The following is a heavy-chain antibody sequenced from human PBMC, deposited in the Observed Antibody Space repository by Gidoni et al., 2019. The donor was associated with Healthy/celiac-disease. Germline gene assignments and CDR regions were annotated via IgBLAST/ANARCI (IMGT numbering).Heavy chain of an antibody. V-gene: IGHV1-2*02. CDR2: INPNSGGT. CDR3: ASRRWTPALDY. Sequence: QVQLLQSGAEVKMPGASVKVSCEASGYTFTGYSMHWVRQAPGQGLEWMGWINPNSGGTNYAQKCQGRVTMTRDTSISTAYMELSRLRSDDTAVYYCASRRWTPALDYWGQGTMVTVSS. CDR1: GYTFTGYS. J-gene: IGHJ4*02. D-gene: IGHD2-2*01.